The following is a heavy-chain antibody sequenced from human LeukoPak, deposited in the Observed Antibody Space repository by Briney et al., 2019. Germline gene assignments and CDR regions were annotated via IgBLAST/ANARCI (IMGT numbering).Heavy chain of an antibody. Sequence: GASVKVSCKASGYTFTGYYMHWVRQAPGQGLEWMGWINPNSGGTNYAQTFQGRVTMTRDTSISTAYMEMNRLRSEDTAVYYCARNVPAGMRGWFDPWGQGTLVTVSS. V-gene: IGHV1-2*02. CDR3: ARNVPAGMRGWFDP. CDR1: GYTFTGYY. CDR2: INPNSGGT. J-gene: IGHJ5*02. D-gene: IGHD2-2*01.